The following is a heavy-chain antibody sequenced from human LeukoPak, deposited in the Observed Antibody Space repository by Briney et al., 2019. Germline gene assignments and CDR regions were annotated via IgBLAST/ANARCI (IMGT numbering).Heavy chain of an antibody. J-gene: IGHJ4*02. CDR3: ARILIHYYGSGSNFAY. V-gene: IGHV4-34*01. D-gene: IGHD3-10*01. CDR2: INHSGST. Sequence: SETLSLTCAVYGGSFSGYYWSWIRQPPGKGLEWIGEINHSGSTNYTPSLKSRVTISVDTSKNQFSLKLSSVPAADTAVYYCARILIHYYGSGSNFAYWGQGTLVTVSS. CDR1: GGSFSGYY.